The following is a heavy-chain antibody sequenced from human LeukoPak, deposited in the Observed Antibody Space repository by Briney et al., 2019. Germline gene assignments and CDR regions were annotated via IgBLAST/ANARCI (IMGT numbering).Heavy chain of an antibody. CDR2: MNTNSGNT. Sequence: GASVKVSCKASGYTFTSYDINWVRQATGQGLEWMGSMNTNSGNTGYAQKFQGRVTMTRNTSISTAYMELSSLRSEDTAVYYCARSSGFGFYYYYMDVWGKGTTVTVSS. CDR1: GYTFTSYD. D-gene: IGHD3-10*01. J-gene: IGHJ6*03. CDR3: ARSSGFGFYYYYMDV. V-gene: IGHV1-8*01.